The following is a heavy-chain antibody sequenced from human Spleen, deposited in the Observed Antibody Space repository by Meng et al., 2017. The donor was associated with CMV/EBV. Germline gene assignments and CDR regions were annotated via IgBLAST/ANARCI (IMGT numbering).Heavy chain of an antibody. CDR3: ARGIGYCSSTSCQSPYYYGMDV. CDR2: IYYSGST. J-gene: IGHJ6*02. Sequence: SETLSLTCTVSGGSISSSFYYWGWIRQPPGKGLEWIGSIYYSGSTYYSPSLKSRVTISVDTSKNQFSLKLSSVTAADTAVYYCARGIGYCSSTSCQSPYYYGMDVWGQGTTVTVSS. CDR1: GGSISSSFYY. V-gene: IGHV4-39*02. D-gene: IGHD2-2*03.